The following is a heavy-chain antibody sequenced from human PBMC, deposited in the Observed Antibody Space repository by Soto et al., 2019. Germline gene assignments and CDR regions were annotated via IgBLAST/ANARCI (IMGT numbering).Heavy chain of an antibody. CDR2: IYYSGST. CDR1: GGSISNYY. CDR3: ARQGFGARHDLQDV. V-gene: IGHV4-59*08. J-gene: IGHJ6*02. D-gene: IGHD3-10*01. Sequence: SETLSLTCTVYGGSISNYYWSWIRQPPGKGLQWIGNIYYSGSTYYNPSLKSRVTISVDTSKNQFSLRLSSVTAADTAVYFCARQGFGARHDLQDVWGQGSTVTGSS.